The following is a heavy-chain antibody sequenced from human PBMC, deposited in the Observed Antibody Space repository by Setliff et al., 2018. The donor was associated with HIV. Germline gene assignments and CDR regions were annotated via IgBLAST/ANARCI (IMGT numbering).Heavy chain of an antibody. V-gene: IGHV4-59*11. J-gene: IGHJ3*02. Sequence: SETLSLTCTVSRDSINGHWWSWIRQPPGKGLEWTGSIHYSGLTHYNPSLKRRLTMSVDTSKNQVSLKLTSVTAADTAVYYCARYKCITFAFVGFDIWGQGTVVTVSS. CDR3: ARYKCITFAFVGFDI. D-gene: IGHD3-10*01. CDR1: RDSINGHW. CDR2: IHYSGLT.